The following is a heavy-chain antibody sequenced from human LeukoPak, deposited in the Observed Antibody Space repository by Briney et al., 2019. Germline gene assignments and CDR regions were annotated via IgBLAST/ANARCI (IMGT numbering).Heavy chain of an antibody. Sequence: GGSLRLSCAASGFTFSSYAMSWVRQAPGKGLEWVSAISGSGGSTYYADSVKGRFTISRDSSKNTLYLQMNSLRAEDTAVYYCAKQLGYCSDGSCYFLYWGQRTLVTVSS. CDR2: ISGSGGST. CDR3: AKQLGYCSDGSCYFLY. D-gene: IGHD2-15*01. V-gene: IGHV3-23*01. J-gene: IGHJ4*02. CDR1: GFTFSSYA.